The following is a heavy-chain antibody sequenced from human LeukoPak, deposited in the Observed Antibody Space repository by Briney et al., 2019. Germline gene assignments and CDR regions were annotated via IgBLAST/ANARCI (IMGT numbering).Heavy chain of an antibody. V-gene: IGHV3-30*18. CDR2: ISYDGSNK. D-gene: IGHD6-13*01. Sequence: PGGSLRLSCAASGFTFSSYGMHWVRQAPGKGLEWVAVISYDGSNKYYADSVKGRFTISRDNSKNTLYLQMNGLRAEDTAVYYCAKGPGYSSSWYANYWGQGTLVTVSS. J-gene: IGHJ4*02. CDR3: AKGPGYSSSWYANY. CDR1: GFTFSSYG.